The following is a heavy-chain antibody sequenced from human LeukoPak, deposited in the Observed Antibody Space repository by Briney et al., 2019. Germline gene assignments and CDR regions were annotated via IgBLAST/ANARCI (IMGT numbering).Heavy chain of an antibody. CDR2: ISSNGDNT. Sequence: GGSLRLSCSASGFPFNTYAIHWVRQAPGKGLEYVAGISSNGDNTDFADSVKGRFTISRDNSKNTLYLQMNSLRAEDTAVYYCAKVAAAGSYYFDYWGQGTLVTVSS. J-gene: IGHJ4*02. CDR1: GFPFNTYA. V-gene: IGHV3-64*04. CDR3: AKVAAAGSYYFDY. D-gene: IGHD6-13*01.